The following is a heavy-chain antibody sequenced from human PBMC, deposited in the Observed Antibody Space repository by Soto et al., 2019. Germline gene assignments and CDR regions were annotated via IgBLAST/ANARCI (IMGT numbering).Heavy chain of an antibody. D-gene: IGHD5-18*01. J-gene: IGHJ4*02. V-gene: IGHV4-31*03. Sequence: SETLSLTCTVSGGSISSGGYYWSWIRQHPGKGLEWIGYIYYSGSTYYNPSLKSRVTISVDTSKNQFSLKLSSVTAADTAVYYCARVWRYSYGMFDYWGQGTLVTVSS. CDR1: GGSISSGGYY. CDR3: ARVWRYSYGMFDY. CDR2: IYYSGST.